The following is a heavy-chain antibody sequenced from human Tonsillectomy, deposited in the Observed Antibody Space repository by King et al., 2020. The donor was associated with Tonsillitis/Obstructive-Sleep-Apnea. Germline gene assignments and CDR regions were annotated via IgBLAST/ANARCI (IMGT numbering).Heavy chain of an antibody. Sequence: QLVQSGAEVKKPGESLKISCKGSGYSFTTYWIGWVRQMPGKGLEWMGIIYPGDSDTIYSPSFQDQVTISADKSISAAYLQWSSLKASDTAMYYCARHDVMGGYEISYYLDVWGKGTTVTVSS. D-gene: IGHD5-12*01. CDR3: ARHDVMGGYEISYYLDV. CDR2: IYPGDSDT. CDR1: GYSFTTYW. J-gene: IGHJ6*03. V-gene: IGHV5-51*01.